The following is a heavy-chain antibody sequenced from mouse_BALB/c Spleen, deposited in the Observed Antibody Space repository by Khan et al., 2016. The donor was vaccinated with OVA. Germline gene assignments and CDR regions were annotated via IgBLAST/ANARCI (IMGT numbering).Heavy chain of an antibody. D-gene: IGHD1-1*02. CDR1: GFTFSDYY. V-gene: IGHV5-4*02. CDR3: ARAGYGGFAY. J-gene: IGHJ3*01. Sequence: ELVESGGGLVKPGGSLKLSCAASGFTFSDYYMYWVRQTPEKRLEWVATISDGGSYTYYPDSVKGRFTISRDNAKNNLYLQMSSLKSEDTAMYYCARAGYGGFAYWGQGNLVTVSA. CDR2: ISDGGSYT.